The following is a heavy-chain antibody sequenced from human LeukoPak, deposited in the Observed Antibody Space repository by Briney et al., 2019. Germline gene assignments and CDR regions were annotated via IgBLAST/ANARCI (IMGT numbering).Heavy chain of an antibody. CDR1: GYTFTSYG. V-gene: IGHV1-8*02. CDR3: ASRGDSSGYSFDY. Sequence: ASVKVSCKASGYTFTSYGISWVRQAPGQGLEWMGWMNPNSGNTGYAQKFQGRVTMTRNTSISTAYMELSSLRSEDTAVYYCASRGDSSGYSFDYWGQGTLVTVSS. J-gene: IGHJ4*02. D-gene: IGHD3-22*01. CDR2: MNPNSGNT.